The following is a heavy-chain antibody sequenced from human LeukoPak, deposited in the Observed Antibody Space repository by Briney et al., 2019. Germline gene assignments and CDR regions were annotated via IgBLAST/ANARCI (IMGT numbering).Heavy chain of an antibody. CDR1: GGSFSGYY. V-gene: IGHV4-34*01. CDR2: INHSGST. D-gene: IGHD4-17*01. J-gene: IGHJ5*02. CDR3: ARGTTTVTTSFAFDP. Sequence: TSETLSLTCAVYGGSFSGYYWSWIRQPPGKGLEWIGEINHSGSTNYNPSLKSRVTISVDTSKNQFSLKLSSVTAADTAVYYCARGTTTVTTSFAFDPWGQGTLVTVSS.